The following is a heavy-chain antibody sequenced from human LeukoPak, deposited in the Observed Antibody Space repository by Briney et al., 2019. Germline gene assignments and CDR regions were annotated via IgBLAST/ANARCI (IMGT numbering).Heavy chain of an antibody. J-gene: IGHJ4*02. V-gene: IGHV3-21*01. CDR2: IRSSSSYI. D-gene: IGHD5-18*01. CDR3: AREDTAMVTFDY. CDR1: GFTFSSYS. Sequence: GGSLTLSCAASGFTFSSYSMNWVSQAPGRGLEWVSSIRSSSSYIYYADSVKGRFTISRDNAKNSLYLQMNSLRAEDTAVYYCAREDTAMVTFDYWGQGTLVTVSS.